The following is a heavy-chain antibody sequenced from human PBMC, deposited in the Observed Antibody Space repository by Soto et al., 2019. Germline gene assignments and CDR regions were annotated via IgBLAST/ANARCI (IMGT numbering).Heavy chain of an antibody. CDR2: ISSSSSYI. V-gene: IGHV3-21*01. D-gene: IGHD6-13*01. J-gene: IGHJ6*02. Sequence: GGSLRLSCAASGFTFSSYSMNWVRQAPGKGLEWVSSISSSSSYIYYADSVKGRFTISRDNTKNSLYLQMNSLRAEDTAVYYCARAGLYSSSWSFGMDVWGQGTTVTVSS. CDR3: ARAGLYSSSWSFGMDV. CDR1: GFTFSSYS.